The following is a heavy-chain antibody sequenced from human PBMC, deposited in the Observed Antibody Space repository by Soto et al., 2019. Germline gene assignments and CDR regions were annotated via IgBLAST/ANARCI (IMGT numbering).Heavy chain of an antibody. V-gene: IGHV1-69*02. Sequence: GASVKVSCKASGGTFSSYTISWVRQAPGQGLEWMGRIIPILGIANYAQKFQGRVTITADKSTSTAYMELSSLRSEDTAVYYCALGADTAMVVHYYYYYYMDVWAKGPRSPSP. CDR1: GGTFSSYT. CDR3: ALGADTAMVVHYYYYYYMDV. D-gene: IGHD5-18*01. J-gene: IGHJ6*03. CDR2: IIPILGIA.